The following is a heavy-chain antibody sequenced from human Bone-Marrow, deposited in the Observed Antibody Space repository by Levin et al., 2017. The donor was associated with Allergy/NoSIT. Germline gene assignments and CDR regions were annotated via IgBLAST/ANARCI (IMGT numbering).Heavy chain of an antibody. CDR1: GFTFSSYA. J-gene: IGHJ4*02. D-gene: IGHD2-15*01. Sequence: GGSLRLSCAASGFTFSSYAMSWVRQAPGKGLEWVSAISGSGGSTYYADSVKGRFTISRDNSKNTLYLQMNSLRAEDTAVYYCAKDLGDIVVVVAATPYYFDYWGQGTLVTVSS. CDR3: AKDLGDIVVVVAATPYYFDY. V-gene: IGHV3-23*01. CDR2: ISGSGGST.